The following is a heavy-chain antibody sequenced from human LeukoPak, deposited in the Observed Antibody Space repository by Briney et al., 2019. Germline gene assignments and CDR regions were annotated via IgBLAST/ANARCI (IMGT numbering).Heavy chain of an antibody. D-gene: IGHD4-17*01. CDR2: INGDASNT. Sequence: PGGSLRLSCAASGLTFNSYWMHWVRQVAGKGLVWVARINGDASNTTYADSVKGRFTISRDNAKNSLYLQMNSLRAEDMALYYCAKSVTMDSEFDYWGQGTLVTVSS. CDR3: AKSVTMDSEFDY. J-gene: IGHJ4*02. CDR1: GLTFNSYW. V-gene: IGHV3-74*03.